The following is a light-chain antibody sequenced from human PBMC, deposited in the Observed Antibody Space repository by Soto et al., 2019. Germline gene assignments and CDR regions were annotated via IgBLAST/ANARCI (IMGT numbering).Light chain of an antibody. CDR1: QSVSSSY. V-gene: IGKV3-20*01. J-gene: IGKJ1*01. Sequence: EIVLTQSPGTLSLSPGERATLSCRASQSVSSSYLAWYQQKPGQAPGLPIYGASSRATGIPDRFGGSGSGTDFTLTISRLEPEDFAGYYCQQYGSSPWTFGQGTKVEIK. CDR3: QQYGSSPWT. CDR2: GAS.